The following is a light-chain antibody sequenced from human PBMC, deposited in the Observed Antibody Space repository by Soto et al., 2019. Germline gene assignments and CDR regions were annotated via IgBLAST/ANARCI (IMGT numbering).Light chain of an antibody. CDR3: QQRSVWPIT. V-gene: IGKV3-11*01. Sequence: DIVLTQSPATLSLSPGERATLSCRASQSVRTYLAWYQQKRGQAPRLLMYGASNRATGIPDRFSGSGSGTDFTLTISRLEPEDFAVYYCQQRSVWPITFGQGTRLEI. J-gene: IGKJ5*01. CDR1: QSVRTY. CDR2: GAS.